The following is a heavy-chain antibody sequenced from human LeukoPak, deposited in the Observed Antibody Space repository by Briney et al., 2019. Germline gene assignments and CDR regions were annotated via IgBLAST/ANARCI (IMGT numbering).Heavy chain of an antibody. CDR3: AKDHYWSIDY. Sequence: GGSLRLPCAASGFDFSSNWMHWVRHAPGQGLVWVSRIKGDGISTNYADSVKGRFTISRDIAKNTLYLQMNSLRAEDTGVYYCAKDHYWSIDYWGRGTLVTVSS. CDR2: IKGDGIST. J-gene: IGHJ4*02. V-gene: IGHV3-74*01. CDR1: GFDFSSNW. D-gene: IGHD3-3*01.